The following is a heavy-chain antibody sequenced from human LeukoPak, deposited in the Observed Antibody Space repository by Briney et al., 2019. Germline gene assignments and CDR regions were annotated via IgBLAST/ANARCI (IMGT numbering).Heavy chain of an antibody. CDR1: GFTFSNYA. Sequence: PGGSLRLSCAASGFTFSNYAMSWVRQAPGKGLEWVSAISGSGGSTYYADSVKGRFTISRDNSKNTLYLQMNILRAEDTAVYYCAKDRTAAAGFFDYWGQGTLVTVST. D-gene: IGHD6-13*01. CDR2: ISGSGGST. CDR3: AKDRTAAAGFFDY. V-gene: IGHV3-23*01. J-gene: IGHJ4*02.